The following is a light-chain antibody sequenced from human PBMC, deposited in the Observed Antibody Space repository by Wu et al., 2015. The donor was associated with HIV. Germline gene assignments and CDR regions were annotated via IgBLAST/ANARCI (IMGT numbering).Light chain of an antibody. CDR1: QSVSSN. Sequence: EIVMTQSPATLSVSPGERATLSCRASQSVSSNLAWYQQKPGQAPRLLIYAASSRATGIPDRFSGSGSGTDFTLTISRLEPEDFAVYYCQQYGSSPRSFGQGTKLEIK. CDR2: AAS. J-gene: IGKJ2*04. CDR3: QQYGSSPRS. V-gene: IGKV3-20*01.